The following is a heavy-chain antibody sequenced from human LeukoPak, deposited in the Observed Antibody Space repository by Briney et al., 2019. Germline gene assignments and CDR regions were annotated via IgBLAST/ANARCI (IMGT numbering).Heavy chain of an antibody. CDR2: ISSSSSYI. Sequence: PGGSLRLPCAASGFTFSSYSMNWVRQAPGKGLEWVSSISSSSSYIYYADSVKGRFTISRDNAKNSLYLQMNSLRAEDTAVYYCARDRGCSSTSCYIGHYYYYGMDVWGQGTTVTVSS. CDR1: GFTFSSYS. CDR3: ARDRGCSSTSCYIGHYYYYGMDV. J-gene: IGHJ6*02. D-gene: IGHD2-2*02. V-gene: IGHV3-21*01.